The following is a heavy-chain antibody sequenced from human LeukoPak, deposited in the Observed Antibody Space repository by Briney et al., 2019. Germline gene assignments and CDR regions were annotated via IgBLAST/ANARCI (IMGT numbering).Heavy chain of an antibody. J-gene: IGHJ6*02. V-gene: IGHV3-48*01. CDR1: GFTFSAYS. CDR3: AKGYEHTSMASYYFYGMDV. D-gene: IGHD5-18*01. CDR2: ISPRSTTI. Sequence: GGSLRLSCAASGFTFSAYSMNWVRQAPGKGLEWLSYISPRSTTIYFADSVKGRFTISRDDAKNSLYLQMNSLRAEDTAVYYCAKGYEHTSMASYYFYGMDVWGQGTTVTVSS.